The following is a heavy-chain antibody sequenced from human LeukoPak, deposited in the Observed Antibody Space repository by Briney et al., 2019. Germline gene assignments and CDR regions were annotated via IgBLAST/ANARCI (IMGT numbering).Heavy chain of an antibody. CDR1: GGSISTSNYY. Sequence: PSETLSLTCTVSGGSISTSNYYWGWIRQPPGKGLEWIGNIFYSGSTYYSPSLRSRVTISLDTSKNQFSLKLNSVTAADTAVYYCARFSVSQAWFDPWGQGTLVTVSS. J-gene: IGHJ5*02. CDR2: IFYSGST. V-gene: IGHV4-39*07. D-gene: IGHD1-14*01. CDR3: ARFSVSQAWFDP.